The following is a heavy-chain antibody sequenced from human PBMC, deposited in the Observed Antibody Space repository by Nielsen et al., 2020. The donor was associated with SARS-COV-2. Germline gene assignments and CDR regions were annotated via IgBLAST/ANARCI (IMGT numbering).Heavy chain of an antibody. CDR2: IFHDGIT. CDR3: AAGFDP. Sequence: SETLSLTCAVSGDSISSGRFSWTWIRQPPGRGLVWIGYIFHDGITFYNPSLKSRVTISVDTSKSQFSLKLSSVTAADTAVYYCAAGFDPWGQGTLVTVSS. V-gene: IGHV4-30-2*02. J-gene: IGHJ5*02. CDR1: GDSISSGRFS.